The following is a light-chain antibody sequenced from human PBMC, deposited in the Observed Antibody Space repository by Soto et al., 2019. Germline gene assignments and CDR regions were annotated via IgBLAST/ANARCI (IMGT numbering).Light chain of an antibody. J-gene: IGKJ2*02. CDR2: KAS. CDR1: QSISSW. Sequence: DIQMTQSPSTLSASVGDRVTITCRASQSISSWLAWYQQKPGKAPNLLIYKASSLESGVPSRFSGRGSGTEFTLTISSLQPDDFATYYCQQYNNYPCTFGQGTKLEIK. V-gene: IGKV1-5*03. CDR3: QQYNNYPCT.